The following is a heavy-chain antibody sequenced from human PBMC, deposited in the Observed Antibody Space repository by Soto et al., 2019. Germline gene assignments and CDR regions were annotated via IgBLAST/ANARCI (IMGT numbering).Heavy chain of an antibody. V-gene: IGHV3-7*01. CDR1: GFTFSSYW. CDR2: IKQDGSEK. Sequence: EVQLVESGGGLVQPGGSLRLSCAASGFTFSSYWMSWVRQAPGKGLEWVANIKQDGSEKYYVDSVKGRFTISRDNAKNSLYLQMNSLRAEDTAVYYCAREGDNWNDGPTFDYWGQGTLVTVSS. CDR3: AREGDNWNDGPTFDY. J-gene: IGHJ4*02. D-gene: IGHD1-20*01.